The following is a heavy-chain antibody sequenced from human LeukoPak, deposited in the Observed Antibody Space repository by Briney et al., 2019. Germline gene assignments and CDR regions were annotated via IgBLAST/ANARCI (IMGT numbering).Heavy chain of an antibody. CDR1: GFTISSYG. CDR2: IWCDGSNK. J-gene: IGHJ3*02. V-gene: IGHV3-33*01. CDR3: ARDMNTVTTDSFVI. D-gene: IGHD4-11*01. Sequence: PGGSLRLSCAAAGFTISSYGMHWVRQAPGKGLEWVAVIWCDGSNKYYADSVKGRFTISRDNSKNTLYLQMNSLRAEDTAVYYCARDMNTVTTDSFVIWGQGTMVTVSS.